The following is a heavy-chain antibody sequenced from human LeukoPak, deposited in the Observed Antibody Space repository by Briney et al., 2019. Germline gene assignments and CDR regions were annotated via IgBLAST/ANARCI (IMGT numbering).Heavy chain of an antibody. D-gene: IGHD2-15*01. J-gene: IGHJ4*02. V-gene: IGHV3-23*01. CDR3: VKDCSGGSCYLRPDY. CDR1: GFTFSSYA. Sequence: QSGGSLRLSCAAPGFTFSSYAMSWVRQAPGKGLAWVSTISGGSGSTYCADSVKGRFTISRDNSKNTLYLQMNSLRAEDTAVYYCVKDCSGGSCYLRPDYWGQGTLVTVSS. CDR2: ISGGSGST.